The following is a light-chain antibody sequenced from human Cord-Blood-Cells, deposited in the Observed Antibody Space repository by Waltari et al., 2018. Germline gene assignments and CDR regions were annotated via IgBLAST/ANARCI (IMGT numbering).Light chain of an antibody. J-gene: IGKJ4*01. CDR1: QDISNY. CDR3: QQYDNLPRT. V-gene: IGKV1-33*01. Sequence: DIQMTQSPSSLSASVGDRVTITCQASQDISNYLNWYQQKPGKAPKLLIYDASNLETGGPSRFSGSGSGTEFTFTISSLQPEDIATCYCQQYDNLPRTFGGGTKVEIK. CDR2: DAS.